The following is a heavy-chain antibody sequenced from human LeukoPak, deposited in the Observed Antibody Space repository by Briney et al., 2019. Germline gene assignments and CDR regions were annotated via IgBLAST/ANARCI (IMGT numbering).Heavy chain of an antibody. CDR2: IYPGDSDT. CDR1: GYSFTSFW. CDR3: ARQRGGYRSPFDY. Sequence: NRGESLKISCKGSGYSFTSFWIAWVRQMPGKGLECMGIIYPGDSDTRYSPSFQGQVTISADKSISTAYLQWSSLKASDTAIYYCARQRGGYRSPFDYWGQGILVTVSS. V-gene: IGHV5-51*01. J-gene: IGHJ4*02. D-gene: IGHD3-16*02.